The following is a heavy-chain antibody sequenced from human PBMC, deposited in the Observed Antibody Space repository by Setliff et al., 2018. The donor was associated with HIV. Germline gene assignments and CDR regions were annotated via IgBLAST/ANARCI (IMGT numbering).Heavy chain of an antibody. CDR2: IYTSGST. V-gene: IGHV4-61*09. CDR3: ARLGLYYYDSSGYVGGNFDY. J-gene: IGHJ4*02. Sequence: SETLSLTCTVSGYSISSGYYWGWIRQPAGKGLEWIGHIYTSGSTNYNPSLKSRVTISVDKSKNKFSLKVSSVTAADTAVYYCARLGLYYYDSSGYVGGNFDYWGQGTLVTVSS. D-gene: IGHD3-22*01. CDR1: GYSISSGYY.